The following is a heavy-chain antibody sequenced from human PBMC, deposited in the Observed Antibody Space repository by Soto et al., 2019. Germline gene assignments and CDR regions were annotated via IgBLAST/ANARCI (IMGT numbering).Heavy chain of an antibody. CDR3: AKFGMATTKRSPPYYIYY. J-gene: IGHJ4*02. D-gene: IGHD1-1*01. CDR2: ISGSGGGT. V-gene: IGHV3-23*01. Sequence: GSLRLSCAASGFTFSSYAMSWVRQAPGKGLEWVSSISGSGGGTYYADSVKCRFTFSRDKSKNTLYLQMNSLRAEDTAVYYCAKFGMATTKRSPPYYIYYWGQGALVTVSS. CDR1: GFTFSSYA.